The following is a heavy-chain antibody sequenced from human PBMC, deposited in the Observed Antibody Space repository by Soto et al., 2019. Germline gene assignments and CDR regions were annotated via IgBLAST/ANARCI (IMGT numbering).Heavy chain of an antibody. J-gene: IGHJ6*02. CDR3: ASSYCSSTSCYFGYYYYGMDV. D-gene: IGHD2-2*01. V-gene: IGHV4-61*01. Sequence: QVQLQESGPGLVKPSETLSLTCTVSGGSVSSGSYYWSWIRQPPGKGLEWIGYIYYSGSTNYNPSLKSRVTISVDTSKNQFSLKLSSVTAADTAVYYCASSYCSSTSCYFGYYYYGMDVWGQGTTVTVSS. CDR1: GGSVSSGSYY. CDR2: IYYSGST.